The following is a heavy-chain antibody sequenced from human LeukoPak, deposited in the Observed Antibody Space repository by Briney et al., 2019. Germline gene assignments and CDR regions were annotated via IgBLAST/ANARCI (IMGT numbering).Heavy chain of an antibody. J-gene: IGHJ4*02. D-gene: IGHD3-10*01. CDR1: GFTFSSYT. CDR2: ITSGSGFI. V-gene: IGHV3-21*01. Sequence: PGGSLRLSCAASGFTFSSYTMNWVRQAPGKGLEWVSSITSGSGFISYADSVRGRFTISRDNAKNSLYLQMDSLRAEDTAVYYCARDGWLDYWGQGTLVTVSS. CDR3: ARDGWLDY.